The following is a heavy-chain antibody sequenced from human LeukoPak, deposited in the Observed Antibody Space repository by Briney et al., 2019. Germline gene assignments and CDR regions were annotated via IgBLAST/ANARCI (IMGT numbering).Heavy chain of an antibody. J-gene: IGHJ4*02. CDR2: IYYSGST. CDR3: ARGRRGVGAPFDY. CDR1: GGSISSSSYY. Sequence: SETLSLTCTVSGGSISSSSYYWGWIRQPPGKGLEWIGSIYYSGSTYYNPSLKSRVTISVDTSKNQFSLKLSSVTAADTAVYYCARGRRGVGAPFDYWGQGTLVTVSS. D-gene: IGHD1-26*01. V-gene: IGHV4-39*07.